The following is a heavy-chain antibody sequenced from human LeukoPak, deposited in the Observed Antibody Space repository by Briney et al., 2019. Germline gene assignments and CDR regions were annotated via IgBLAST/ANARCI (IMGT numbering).Heavy chain of an antibody. J-gene: IGHJ5*02. D-gene: IGHD3-10*01. V-gene: IGHV4-39*01. CDR1: GGSISSSTYY. Sequence: PSETLSLTCTVSGGSISSSTYYWAWIRQPPGKGLEWIGSIYYSGSTYYSPSLKSRVTISVDTSKNQFSLKLSSVTAADTAVYYCARQTDYYGSGSYYGGFDPWGQGTLVTVSS. CDR3: ARQTDYYGSGSYYGGFDP. CDR2: IYYSGST.